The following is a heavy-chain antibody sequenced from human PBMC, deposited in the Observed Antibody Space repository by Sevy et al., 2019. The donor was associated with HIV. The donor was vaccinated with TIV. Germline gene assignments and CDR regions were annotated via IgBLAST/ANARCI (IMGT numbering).Heavy chain of an antibody. D-gene: IGHD3-22*01. CDR2: ISYDGSNK. V-gene: IGHV3-30*18. CDR3: AKDLDYFDSSAGPSSLIYNYYYGLED. Sequence: GGSLRLSCAASGFTFSSFGMHWVRQAPGKGLEWVSFISYDGSNKKYADSVKGRLTVSRDKSKTKLYLQMNSLRAEDTAVYYCAKDLDYFDSSAGPSSLIYNYYYGLEDWGPGTTVTVSS. J-gene: IGHJ6*02. CDR1: GFTFSSFG.